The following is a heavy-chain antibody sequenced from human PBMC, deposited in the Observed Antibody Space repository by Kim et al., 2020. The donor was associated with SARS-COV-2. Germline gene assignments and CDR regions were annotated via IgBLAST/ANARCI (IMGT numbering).Heavy chain of an antibody. CDR2: IITFLGTT. Sequence: SVKVSCKASGGTFSSSTFTWVRQAPGQGLEWMGGIITFLGTTNNALKFQGRVTFTADESTSTTYMELSSLRTEDTAVYYCSRLAAGGPLDFWGQGTRVTVSS. V-gene: IGHV1-69*13. CDR3: SRLAAGGPLDF. D-gene: IGHD6-25*01. J-gene: IGHJ4*02. CDR1: GGTFSSST.